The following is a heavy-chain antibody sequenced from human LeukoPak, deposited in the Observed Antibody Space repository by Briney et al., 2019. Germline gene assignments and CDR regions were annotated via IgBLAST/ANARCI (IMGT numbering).Heavy chain of an antibody. J-gene: IGHJ4*02. CDR1: GYSISSGYY. V-gene: IGHV4-38-2*02. CDR2: IYHSGST. CDR3: ARDREVRAVIKDY. D-gene: IGHD6-19*01. Sequence: SETLSLTCTVSGYSISSGYYWGWIRQPPGKGLEWIGSIYHSGSTYYNPSLKSRVTISVDTSKNQFSLKLSSVTAADTAVYYCARDREVRAVIKDYWGQGTLVTVSS.